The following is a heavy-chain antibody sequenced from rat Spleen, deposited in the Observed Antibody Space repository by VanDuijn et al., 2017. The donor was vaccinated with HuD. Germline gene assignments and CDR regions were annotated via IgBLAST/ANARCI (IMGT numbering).Heavy chain of an antibody. D-gene: IGHD3-4*01. V-gene: IGHV5-27*01. CDR2: ITNSGGST. CDR3: TTDNRNWFAY. Sequence: EVQLVESGGGLVQPGRSLKLSCAASGFTFSNYGMAWVRQAPTKGLEWVASITNSGGSTYYRDSVKGRFTISRDNAKSTLYLQMDSLRSEDTATYYCTTDNRNWFAYWGQGTLVTVSS. CDR1: GFTFSNYG. J-gene: IGHJ3*01.